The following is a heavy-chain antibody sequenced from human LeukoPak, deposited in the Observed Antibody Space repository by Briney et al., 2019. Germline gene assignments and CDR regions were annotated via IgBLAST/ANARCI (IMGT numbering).Heavy chain of an antibody. D-gene: IGHD2-2*01. CDR1: GFTFSSYS. Sequence: PGGSLRLSCAASGFTFSSYSMNWVRQAPGKGLEWVSSISSSSSYIYYADSVKGRFTISRDNAKNSLYLQMNSLRAEDTAVYYCAKGGLPAAMRYYYYMDVWGKGTTVTVSS. CDR2: ISSSSSYI. CDR3: AKGGLPAAMRYYYYMDV. V-gene: IGHV3-21*04. J-gene: IGHJ6*03.